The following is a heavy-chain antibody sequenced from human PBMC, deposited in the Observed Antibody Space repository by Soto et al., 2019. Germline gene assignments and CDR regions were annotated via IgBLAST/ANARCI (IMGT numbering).Heavy chain of an antibody. CDR2: INHSGST. D-gene: IGHD1-26*01. V-gene: IGHV4-34*01. CDR1: CGSFSGYY. CDR3: ASSGSPYDAFDI. J-gene: IGHJ3*02. Sequence: SETLSLTCAVYCGSFSGYYWSWIRQPPGKGLEWIGEINHSGSTNYNPSLKSRVTISVDTSKNQFSLKLSSVTAADTAVYYCASSGSPYDAFDIWGQGTMVTVSS.